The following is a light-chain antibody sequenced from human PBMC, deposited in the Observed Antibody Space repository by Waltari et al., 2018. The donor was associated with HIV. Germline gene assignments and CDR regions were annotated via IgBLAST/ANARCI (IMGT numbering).Light chain of an antibody. V-gene: IGLV2-23*01. CDR1: SRDVGFYYL. J-gene: IGLJ1*01. CDR2: EDH. Sequence: QSALAQPASLSGSLGQSITVSCPGTSRDVGFYYLVTWYQQYPGKAPQLIIYEDHKRPSGVSDRLSGSKSGNTAFLTISGLQADDEADYYCCSYAGDSTYVFGTGTKVTVL. CDR3: CSYAGDSTYV.